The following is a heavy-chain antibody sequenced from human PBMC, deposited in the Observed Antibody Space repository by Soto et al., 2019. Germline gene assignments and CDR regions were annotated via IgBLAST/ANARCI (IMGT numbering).Heavy chain of an antibody. CDR1: GGSISSGDYY. CDR2: IYYSGSA. CDR3: ARDASSNWHYFDS. D-gene: IGHD6-13*01. Sequence: QVQLQESGPRLVKPSQTLSLTCIVSGGSISSGDYYWSWIRQHPGKGLEWIGYIYYSGSAYYNPSLKSRVTLSVDTSKNQFSLKLSSVTAADTAIYFCARDASSNWHYFDSWGQGTLVTVSS. V-gene: IGHV4-31*03. J-gene: IGHJ4*02.